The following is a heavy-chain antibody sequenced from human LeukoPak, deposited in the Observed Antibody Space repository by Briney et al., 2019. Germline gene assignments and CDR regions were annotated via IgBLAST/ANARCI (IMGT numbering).Heavy chain of an antibody. CDR3: AVSPGYSYGVDY. V-gene: IGHV4-39*01. CDR2: IYYNGST. Sequence: RSSETLSLTCTVSGGSISSSSYSWGWIRQPPGKGLEWIGSIYYNGSTYYNPSLKSRVTISVDTSKNQFSLKLSSVTAAGTAVYYCAVSPGYSYGVDYWGQGTLVTVSS. CDR1: GGSISSSSYS. J-gene: IGHJ4*02. D-gene: IGHD5-18*01.